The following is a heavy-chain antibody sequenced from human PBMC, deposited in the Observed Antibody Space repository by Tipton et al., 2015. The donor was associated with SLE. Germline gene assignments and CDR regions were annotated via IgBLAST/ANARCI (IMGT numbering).Heavy chain of an antibody. V-gene: IGHV4-61*02. Sequence: TLSLTCTVSGGSISSGSYYWSWIRQPAGKGLERIGRIYTSGSTNYNPSLKSRVTISVDTSKNQFSLKLSSVTASDTAVYYCARVGEGTGYYYSQPPPSVDHWGQGALVTVTS. CDR1: GGSISSGSYY. CDR2: IYTSGST. CDR3: ARVGEGTGYYYSQPPPSVDH. J-gene: IGHJ4*02. D-gene: IGHD3/OR15-3a*01.